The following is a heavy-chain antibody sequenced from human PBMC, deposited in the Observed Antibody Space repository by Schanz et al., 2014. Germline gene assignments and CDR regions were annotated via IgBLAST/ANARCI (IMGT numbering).Heavy chain of an antibody. Sequence: QLQLQESGPGLVKPSETLSLTCTVSGGSISSSSYYWGWIRQPPGKGLEWVASIYNSGSAYYGPSHKSRVTIPVETSKTQFSLRLNSVTASDTAVYYCVRQLLWFGESGVDTWGQGTLVVVSS. CDR2: IYNSGSA. V-gene: IGHV4-39*01. J-gene: IGHJ5*02. CDR1: GGSISSSSYY. CDR3: VRQLLWFGESGVDT. D-gene: IGHD3-10*01.